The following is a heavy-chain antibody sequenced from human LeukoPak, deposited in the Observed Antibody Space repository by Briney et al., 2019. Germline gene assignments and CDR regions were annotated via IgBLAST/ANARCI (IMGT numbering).Heavy chain of an antibody. CDR2: ISSSSSTI. V-gene: IGHV3-48*01. J-gene: IGHJ6*04. CDR1: GFTFSSYA. Sequence: GGSLRLSCAASGFTFSSYAMSWVRQAPGKWLEWVSYISSSSSTIYYADSVKGRFTISRDNAKNSLYLQMNSLRAEDTAVYYCAELGITMIGGVWGKGTTVTISS. D-gene: IGHD3-10*02. CDR3: AELGITMIGGV.